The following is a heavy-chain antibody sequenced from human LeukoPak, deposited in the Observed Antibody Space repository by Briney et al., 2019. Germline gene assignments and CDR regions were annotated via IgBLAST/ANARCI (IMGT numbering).Heavy chain of an antibody. CDR1: GYTFTSYD. V-gene: IGHV1-8*01. J-gene: IGHJ4*02. CDR2: MNPNSGNT. Sequence: ASVKVSCKASGYTFTSYDINWVRQATGQGLEWMGWMNPNSGNTGYAQKFQGRVTMTRNTSISTAYMELSSLRSEDTAVYYCARGPTVTLIWDYWGQGTLVTVSS. D-gene: IGHD4-17*01. CDR3: ARGPTVTLIWDY.